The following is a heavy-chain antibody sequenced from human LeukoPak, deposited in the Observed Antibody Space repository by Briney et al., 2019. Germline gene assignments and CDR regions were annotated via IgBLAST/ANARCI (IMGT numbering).Heavy chain of an antibody. CDR2: ISWNSGSI. CDR1: GFSISNDW. J-gene: IGHJ3*02. CDR3: AKVWRYYYDSSGPDAFDI. D-gene: IGHD3-22*01. V-gene: IGHV3-9*01. Sequence: GGSLRLSCAASGFSISNDWMSWVRQAPGKGLEWVSGISWNSGSIGYADSVKGRFTISRDNAKNSLYLQMNSLRAEDTALYYCAKVWRYYYDSSGPDAFDIWGQGTMVTVSS.